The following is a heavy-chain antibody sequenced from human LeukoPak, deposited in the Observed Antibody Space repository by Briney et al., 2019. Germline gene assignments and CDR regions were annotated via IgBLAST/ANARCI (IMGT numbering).Heavy chain of an antibody. CDR1: GGSISSYY. Sequence: KPSETLSLTCTVSGGSISSYYWSWVRQPPVKGLEWIGFIFDSGSTNYNPSLKSRVTISVDSSKNQFSLKLSSVTAADTAVYYCARRVSAGWFDPWGQGTLVTVSS. CDR2: IFDSGST. D-gene: IGHD5/OR15-5a*01. J-gene: IGHJ5*02. CDR3: ARRVSAGWFDP. V-gene: IGHV4-59*08.